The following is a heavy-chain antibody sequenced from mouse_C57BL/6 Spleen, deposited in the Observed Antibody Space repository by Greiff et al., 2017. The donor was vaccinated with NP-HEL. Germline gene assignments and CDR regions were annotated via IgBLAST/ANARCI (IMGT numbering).Heavy chain of an antibody. CDR3: APYYGSSYDWFAY. D-gene: IGHD1-1*01. J-gene: IGHJ3*01. CDR2: IYPRSGNT. V-gene: IGHV1-81*01. Sequence: QVQLQQSGAELARPGASVKLSCKASGYTFTSYGISWVKQRTGQGLEWIGEIYPRSGNTYYNEKFKGKATLTADKSSSTAYMELRSLTSEDSAVYFCAPYYGSSYDWFAYWGQGTLVTVSA. CDR1: GYTFTSYG.